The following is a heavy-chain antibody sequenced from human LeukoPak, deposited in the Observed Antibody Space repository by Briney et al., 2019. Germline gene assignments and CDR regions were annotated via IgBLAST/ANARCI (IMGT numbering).Heavy chain of an antibody. Sequence: ASVKVSCKASGYTFTGYYMHWVRQAPGQGLEWMGWINPNSGGTNYAQKFQGRVTMTRDTSISTAYMELSRLRSDDTAVYYCARDYDFWSGYYSGPRFDPWGQGTLVTVSS. D-gene: IGHD3-3*01. J-gene: IGHJ5*02. CDR1: GYTFTGYY. V-gene: IGHV1-2*02. CDR2: INPNSGGT. CDR3: ARDYDFWSGYYSGPRFDP.